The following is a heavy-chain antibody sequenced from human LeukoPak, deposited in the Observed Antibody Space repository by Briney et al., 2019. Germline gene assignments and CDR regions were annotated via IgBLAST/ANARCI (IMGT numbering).Heavy chain of an antibody. V-gene: IGHV3-74*01. D-gene: IGHD1-1*01. CDR1: GFIFSNYY. Sequence: PGGSLRLSCEPSGFIFSNYYMHWVRQAPGKGLVWVSHINGDGSTTGYADSVKGRFTISRDNAKNTLFLQMNSLRADDSAVYYCARGGVPYSFDFWGQGTLVTVSS. CDR2: INGDGSTT. CDR3: ARGGVPYSFDF. J-gene: IGHJ4*02.